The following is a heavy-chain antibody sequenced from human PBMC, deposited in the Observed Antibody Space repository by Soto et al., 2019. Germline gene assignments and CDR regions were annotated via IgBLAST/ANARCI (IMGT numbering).Heavy chain of an antibody. CDR1: GGSISSGDHY. CDR2: MNHIGST. J-gene: IGHJ4*02. Sequence: QVQLQESGPGLVKPSQTLSLTCTVSGGSISSGDHYWSWIRQPPGKGLEWIGYMNHIGSTYYNPSLEGRVIISVDTSKNQFSLKLSSVTAADTAVYYCARVQGNWNQIDNWGQGTLVSVPS. D-gene: IGHD1-1*01. CDR3: ARVQGNWNQIDN. V-gene: IGHV4-30-4*01.